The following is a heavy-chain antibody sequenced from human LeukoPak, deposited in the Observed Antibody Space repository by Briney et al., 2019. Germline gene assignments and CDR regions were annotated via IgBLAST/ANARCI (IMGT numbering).Heavy chain of an antibody. CDR3: AKDGDTMSGTYYYDMDV. J-gene: IGHJ6*03. CDR1: GFTFSSYA. V-gene: IGHV3-30*02. Sequence: GGSLRLSCAASGFTFSSYAMHWVRQAPGKGLEWVAFIRYDGSNKYYADSVKGRFTISRDNSKNTLYLQMNSLRGEDTAVYYCAKDGDTMSGTYYYDMDVWGKGTTVTIS. CDR2: IRYDGSNK. D-gene: IGHD1-26*01.